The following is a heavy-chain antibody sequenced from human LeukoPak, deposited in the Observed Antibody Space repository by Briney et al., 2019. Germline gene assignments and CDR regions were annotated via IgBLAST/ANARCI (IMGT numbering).Heavy chain of an antibody. CDR3: AREILAPGKTHDY. CDR2: INDDGSAT. CDR1: GFTFSNYW. V-gene: IGHV3-74*01. J-gene: IGHJ4*02. Sequence: GGSLRLSCAASGFTFSNYWMHWVRQVPGKGLVWVSRINDDGSATFYADPVKGRFTISRDNAKNTLFLQMSSLRAEDTAVYFCAREILAPGKTHDYWGQGTLVTVSS.